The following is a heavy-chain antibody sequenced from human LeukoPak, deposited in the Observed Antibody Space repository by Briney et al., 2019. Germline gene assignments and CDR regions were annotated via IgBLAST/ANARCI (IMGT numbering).Heavy chain of an antibody. CDR3: ARDYSGSSWYDY. CDR2: INWNGGGT. Sequence: GGSLRLSCAASGFTFDDYGMSWVRHAPGKGLEWVSGINWNGGGTGYADSVKGRFTISRDNAKNSLYLQMNSLRAEDTALYYCARDYSGSSWYDYWGQGTLVTVSS. V-gene: IGHV3-20*04. D-gene: IGHD6-13*01. CDR1: GFTFDDYG. J-gene: IGHJ4*02.